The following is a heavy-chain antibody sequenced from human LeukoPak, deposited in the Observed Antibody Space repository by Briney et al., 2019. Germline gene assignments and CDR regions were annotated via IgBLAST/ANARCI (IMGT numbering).Heavy chain of an antibody. CDR3: ARERGRGVISPYFDY. Sequence: GGSLGLSCAASGFTVSSNYMSWVRQAPGKGLEWVSVIYSGGDTYYADSVKGRFTISRDNSKNTLYLQMNSLRAEDTALYYCARERGRGVISPYFDYWGQGTLVTVSS. V-gene: IGHV3-66*01. J-gene: IGHJ4*02. CDR1: GFTVSSNY. D-gene: IGHD3-10*01. CDR2: IYSGGDT.